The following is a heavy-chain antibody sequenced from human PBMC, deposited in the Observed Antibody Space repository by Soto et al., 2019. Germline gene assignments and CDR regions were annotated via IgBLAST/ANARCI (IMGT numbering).Heavy chain of an antibody. D-gene: IGHD1-7*01. CDR3: ARVGAGTRPLYPYYGMDV. J-gene: IGHJ6*02. CDR1: GYTFTGYY. CDR2: INPNSGGT. Sequence: SVKVSCEASGYTFTGYYMHWVRQAPGQGLEWMGWINPNSGGTNYAQKFQGRVTMTRDTSISTAYMELSRLRSDDTAVYYCARVGAGTRPLYPYYGMDVSGQATTVSVSS. V-gene: IGHV1-2*02.